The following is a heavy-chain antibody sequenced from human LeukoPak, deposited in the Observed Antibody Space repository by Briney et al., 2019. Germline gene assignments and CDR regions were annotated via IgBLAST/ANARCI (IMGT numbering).Heavy chain of an antibody. V-gene: IGHV4-34*01. Sequence: SETLSLTCAVYGGSFSGYNWSWIRQPPGKGLKWIGEINHSGSTNYNPSLKSRVTISVDTSKNQFSLKLSSVTAADTAVYYCARLLTNIVVVPAANFDYWGQGTLVTVSS. CDR3: ARLLTNIVVVPAANFDY. CDR2: INHSGST. J-gene: IGHJ4*02. CDR1: GGSFSGYN. D-gene: IGHD2-2*01.